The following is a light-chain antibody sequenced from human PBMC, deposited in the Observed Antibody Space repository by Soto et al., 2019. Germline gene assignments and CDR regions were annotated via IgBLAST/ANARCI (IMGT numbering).Light chain of an antibody. CDR1: QNIGTY. CDR3: QQYGRSPTT. CDR2: DAF. Sequence: DIQMTQSPSSLSASVGDRVTVSCRASQNIGTYLNWYQQRSGKAPKVLISDAFSLQSGVPSRFSGSGSGTDFTLTISRLEPEDFAVYYCQQYGRSPTTFGQGTKVDIK. V-gene: IGKV1-39*01. J-gene: IGKJ1*01.